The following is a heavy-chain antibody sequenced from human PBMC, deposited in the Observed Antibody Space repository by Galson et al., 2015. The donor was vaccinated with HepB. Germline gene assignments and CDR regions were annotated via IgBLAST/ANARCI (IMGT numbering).Heavy chain of an antibody. CDR2: LRYDGNNK. Sequence: SLRLSCAASGFTFSSYGTHWVRQAPGKGLEWVAFLRYDGNNKYYRDSVKGRFTISRDNSQKTLDLQMNSLRAEDTAVYFCAKDLSGTYPDYWGQGTLVTVSS. J-gene: IGHJ4*02. D-gene: IGHD1-26*01. V-gene: IGHV3-30*02. CDR3: AKDLSGTYPDY. CDR1: GFTFSSYG.